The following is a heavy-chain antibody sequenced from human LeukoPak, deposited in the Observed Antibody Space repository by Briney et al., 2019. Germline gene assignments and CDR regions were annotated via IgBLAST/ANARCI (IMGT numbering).Heavy chain of an antibody. V-gene: IGHV1-2*02. CDR2: INPNSGGT. D-gene: IGHD5-12*01. CDR3: ARGSDVDIVATKIDY. J-gene: IGHJ4*02. Sequence: ASVKVSCKASGYTFTSYGISWVRQAPGQGLEWMGWINPNSGGTNYAQKFQGRVTMTRDTSISTAYMELSRLRSDDTAVYYCARGSDVDIVATKIDYWGQGTLVTVSS. CDR1: GYTFTSYG.